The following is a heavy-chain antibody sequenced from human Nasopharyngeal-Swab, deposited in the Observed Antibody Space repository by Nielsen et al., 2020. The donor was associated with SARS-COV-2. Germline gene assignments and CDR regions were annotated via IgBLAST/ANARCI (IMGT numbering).Heavy chain of an antibody. Sequence: ASVKVSCKASGYTFTSYGISWVRQAPGQGLEWMGWISAYNGNTNYAQNLQGRVTMTTDTSTSTAYMELRSLRSDDTAVYYCARGMGYFDWLLKSDYYYYGMDVWGQGTTVTVSS. CDR1: GYTFTSYG. CDR2: ISAYNGNT. CDR3: ARGMGYFDWLLKSDYYYYGMDV. V-gene: IGHV1-18*01. D-gene: IGHD3-9*01. J-gene: IGHJ6*02.